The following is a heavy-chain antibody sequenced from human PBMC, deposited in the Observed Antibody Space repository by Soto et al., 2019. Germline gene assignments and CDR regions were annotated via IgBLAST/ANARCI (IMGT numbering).Heavy chain of an antibody. CDR2: IRSQANSYAT. CDR3: TRQGGEQGY. V-gene: IGHV3-73*01. J-gene: IGHJ4*02. CDR1: GFTFSGSA. Sequence: EVQLVESGGGLVQPGGSLKLSCAASGFTFSGSAMHWVRQASGKGLEWVGRIRSQANSYATAYAASVKGRFTISRDDSKNTAYLQINSLKTEDTAGYYGTRQGGEQGYWGQGTLVTVSS. D-gene: IGHD1-26*01.